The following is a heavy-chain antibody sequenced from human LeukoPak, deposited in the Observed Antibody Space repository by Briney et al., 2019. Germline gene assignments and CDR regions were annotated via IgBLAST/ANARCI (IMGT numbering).Heavy chain of an antibody. V-gene: IGHV3-7*01. D-gene: IGHD2-2*01. CDR3: AREFRDIVVVPAAGYFQH. CDR1: GFSYGTYW. CDR2: IKQDGSQK. Sequence: GGSLRLSCVGSGFSYGTYWMTWLRQAPGKGLEWVADIKQDGSQKNYVDSVKGRFTISRDNAKKSLYLQMNSLRAEDTAVYYCAREFRDIVVVPAAGYFQHWGQGTLVTVSS. J-gene: IGHJ1*01.